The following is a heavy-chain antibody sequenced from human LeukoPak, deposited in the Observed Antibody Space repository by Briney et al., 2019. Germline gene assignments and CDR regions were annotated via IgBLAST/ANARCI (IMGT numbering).Heavy chain of an antibody. CDR2: IKQDGSEK. CDR3: ARGLEWLLYRSGFDP. Sequence: GGSLRLSCAASGFTFSSYWMSWVRQAPGKGLEWVANIKQDGSEKYYVDSVKGRFTISRDNAKNSLYLQMNSLRAEDTAVYYCARGLEWLLYRSGFDPWGQGTLVTVSS. V-gene: IGHV3-7*03. CDR1: GFTFSSYW. D-gene: IGHD3-3*01. J-gene: IGHJ5*02.